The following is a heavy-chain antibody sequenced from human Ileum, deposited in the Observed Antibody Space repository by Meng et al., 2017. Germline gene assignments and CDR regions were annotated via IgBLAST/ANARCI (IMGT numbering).Heavy chain of an antibody. D-gene: IGHD3-22*01. J-gene: IGHJ4*02. CDR1: GGSFSANY. CDR2: INHSGST. Sequence: QVQLQQWGAGLVKPAETLSLTCVVYGGSFSANYWTWIRQPPGKGLEWIGEINHSGSTHYKPSLKSRVTISVDTSKKQFSLKLTSVTAADTAVYYCASARYDNWGQGTLVTVSS. CDR3: ASARYDN. V-gene: IGHV4-34*01.